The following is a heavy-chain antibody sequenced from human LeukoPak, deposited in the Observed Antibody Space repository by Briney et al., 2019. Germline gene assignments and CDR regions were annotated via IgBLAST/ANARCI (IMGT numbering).Heavy chain of an antibody. CDR3: AHSYRYYYDRGGYYYFDY. J-gene: IGHJ4*02. CDR2: IYWDDDK. CDR1: GFSLGTDGVA. D-gene: IGHD3-22*01. Sequence: SGPTLVNPTQTLTLTCTFSGFSLGTDGVAVGWIRQPPGKALEWLAIIYWDDDKRYSPSLKSRLTIIKDTSKNQVVLIMTNLDPVDTATYYCAHSYRYYYDRGGYYYFDYWGQGILVTVSS. V-gene: IGHV2-5*02.